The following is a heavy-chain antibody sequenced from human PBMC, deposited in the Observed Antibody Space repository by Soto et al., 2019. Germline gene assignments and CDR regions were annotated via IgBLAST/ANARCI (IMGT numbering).Heavy chain of an antibody. D-gene: IGHD3-3*02. CDR2: TSGYSGNS. CDR3: ARDIFGHVDAFDL. V-gene: IGHV1-18*01. J-gene: IGHJ3*01. Sequence: ASVKVSCKASGYIFSSFYINWVRQAPGQGLEWMGWTSGYSGNSRYAQKFQGRVTMTTDTSTNTGYMEMRSLTSDDTAVYYCARDIFGHVDAFDLWGQGTMVTVSS. CDR1: GYIFSSFY.